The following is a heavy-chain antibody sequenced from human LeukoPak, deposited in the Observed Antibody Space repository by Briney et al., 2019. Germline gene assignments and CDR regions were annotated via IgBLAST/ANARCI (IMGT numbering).Heavy chain of an antibody. CDR1: GATLNIGHA. D-gene: IGHD5-12*01. Sequence: ASVKVSCKAFGATLNIGHAFIWARQAPGQGLQWMGRIIPFLGEVNYAQNFQGRVSFTADKSTATMYMEMKSLRLDDTATYYCSPCGHAYDWFGPWGQGTLVTVSS. V-gene: IGHV1-69*04. J-gene: IGHJ5*02. CDR3: SPCGHAYDWFGP. CDR2: IIPFLGEV.